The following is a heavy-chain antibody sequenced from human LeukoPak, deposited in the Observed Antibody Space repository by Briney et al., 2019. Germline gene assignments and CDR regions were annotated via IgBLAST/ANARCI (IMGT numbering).Heavy chain of an antibody. Sequence: GESLKISCKAFGYSFTNYWIDWVRQMPGKGLEWMGNIYPGNSQTTYRPSFEGQVTISADRSISTAYLQWSSLRASDTAIYYCARQELDFGLDYWGQGTLVTVSS. D-gene: IGHD3-3*01. J-gene: IGHJ4*02. V-gene: IGHV5-51*01. CDR1: GYSFTNYW. CDR2: IYPGNSQT. CDR3: ARQELDFGLDY.